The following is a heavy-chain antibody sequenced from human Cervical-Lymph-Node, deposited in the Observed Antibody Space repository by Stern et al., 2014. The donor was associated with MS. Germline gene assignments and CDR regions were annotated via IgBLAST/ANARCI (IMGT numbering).Heavy chain of an antibody. Sequence: QLVQSGGGLAQPGGSLRLSCAASGFTFSSYWLSWVRQAPGKGLERVANIKQDGSEKYYVDSMKGRFTISRDNAKNSLYLQMNSLRAEDTAVYYCARYAFSGRYRDFDYWGQGALVTVSS. CDR3: ARYAFSGRYRDFDY. CDR2: IKQDGSEK. D-gene: IGHD3-16*02. CDR1: GFTFSSYW. V-gene: IGHV3-7*01. J-gene: IGHJ4*02.